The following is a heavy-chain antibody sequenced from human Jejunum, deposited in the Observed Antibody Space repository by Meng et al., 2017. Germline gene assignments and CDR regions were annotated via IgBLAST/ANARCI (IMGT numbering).Heavy chain of an antibody. CDR2: FSGSGGYI. CDR1: GFTFSSYA. V-gene: IGHV3-23*01. J-gene: IGHJ3*02. Sequence: GESLKISCAASGFTFSSYAMSWVRQAPGKGLEWVSAFSGSGGYIYYADSVKGRFTISRDNSKNTLFLQMNSLRAEDTAVYYCAKARGPMIDAYAFDIWGQGTSVTVSS. CDR3: AKARGPMIDAYAFDI. D-gene: IGHD3-22*01.